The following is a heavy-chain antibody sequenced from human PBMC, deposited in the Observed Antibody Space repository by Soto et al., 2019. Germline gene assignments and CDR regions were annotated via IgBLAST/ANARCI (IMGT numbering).Heavy chain of an antibody. J-gene: IGHJ4*02. V-gene: IGHV6-1*01. CDR1: GDSVSSNSAA. D-gene: IGHD6-13*01. CDR2: TYYRSKWYN. CDR3: AGARSTWGSTWYFDY. Sequence: TCAISGDSVSSNSAAWNWIRQSPSRGLEWLGRTYYRSKWYNDYAVSVKSRITINPDTSKNQFSLQLNSVTPEDTAVYYCAGARSTWGSTWYFDYWAQGTLVTVS.